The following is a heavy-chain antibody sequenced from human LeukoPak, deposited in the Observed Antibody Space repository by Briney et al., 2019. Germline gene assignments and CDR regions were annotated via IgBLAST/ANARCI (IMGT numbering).Heavy chain of an antibody. V-gene: IGHV4-39*01. CDR2: IYYSGST. CDR3: ASLGGAMVSDYYYGMDV. D-gene: IGHD3-16*01. CDR1: GGSISSSSCY. Sequence: SETLSLTCTVSGGSISSSSCYWGWIRQPPGKGLEWIGSIYYSGSTYYNPSLKRRVTISVDTSKNQFSLKLSSVTAADTAVYYCASLGGAMVSDYYYGMDVWGQGTTVTVSS. J-gene: IGHJ6*02.